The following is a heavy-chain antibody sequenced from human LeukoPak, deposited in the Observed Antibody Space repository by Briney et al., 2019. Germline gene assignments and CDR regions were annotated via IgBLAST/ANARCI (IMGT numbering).Heavy chain of an antibody. Sequence: GGSLRLSCAAPGFTFSSYGMHWVRQAPGKGLEWVAFIRYDGSNKYYADSVKGRFTISRDNSKNTLYLQMNSLRAEDTAVYYCAKGRITGTFVDYWGQGTLVTVSS. CDR1: GFTFSSYG. CDR3: AKGRITGTFVDY. V-gene: IGHV3-30*02. CDR2: IRYDGSNK. D-gene: IGHD1-20*01. J-gene: IGHJ4*02.